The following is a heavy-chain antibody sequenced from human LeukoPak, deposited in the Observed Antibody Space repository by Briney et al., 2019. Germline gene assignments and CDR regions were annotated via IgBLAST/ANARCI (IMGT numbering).Heavy chain of an antibody. J-gene: IGHJ4*02. V-gene: IGHV1-18*01. CDR1: GHTFTKYD. D-gene: IGHD4-17*01. CDR3: ARTSAVTTLKY. Sequence: ASVKVSRKASGHTFTKYDIHWVRQAPGQRLEWMGWISPYIGNTYYSQKLQGRVTMTTDTSTTTAYMELRSLRSDDTGVYYCARTSAVTTLKYWGQGTLVTVSS. CDR2: ISPYIGNT.